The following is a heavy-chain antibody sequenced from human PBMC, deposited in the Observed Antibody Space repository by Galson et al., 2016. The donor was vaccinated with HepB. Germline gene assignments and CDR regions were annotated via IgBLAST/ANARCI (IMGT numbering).Heavy chain of an antibody. Sequence: SETLSLTCTVSGASISGTEYYWGWIRQPPGGGLEWIGSFYYTDDTYYNPSSKSRVAMSVDRSKNQFPLRLDSVTAADTGVYYCATGIVVAGKMYYYYMDVWGKGTTVTVSS. CDR1: GASISGTEYY. CDR2: FYYTDDT. CDR3: ATGIVVAGKMYYYYMDV. D-gene: IGHD6-19*01. V-gene: IGHV4-39*01. J-gene: IGHJ6*03.